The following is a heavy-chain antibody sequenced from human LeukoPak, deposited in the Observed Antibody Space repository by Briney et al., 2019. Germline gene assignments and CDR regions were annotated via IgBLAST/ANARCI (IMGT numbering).Heavy chain of an antibody. J-gene: IGHJ6*02. CDR2: IWYDGSNK. CDR1: GFTFSSYG. Sequence: PGGSLRLSCAASGFTFSSYGMHWVRQAPGKGLEWVADIWYDGSNKYYADSVKGRFTISRDNSKNTLYLQMNSLRAEDTAVYYCARDRAYYYYYGMDVWGQGTTVTVSS. CDR3: ARDRAYYYYYGMDV. V-gene: IGHV3-33*01. D-gene: IGHD3-10*01.